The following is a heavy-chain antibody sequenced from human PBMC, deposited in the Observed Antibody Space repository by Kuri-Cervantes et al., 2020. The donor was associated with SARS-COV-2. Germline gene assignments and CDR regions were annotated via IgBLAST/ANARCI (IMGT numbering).Heavy chain of an antibody. D-gene: IGHD2-15*01. V-gene: IGHV3-7*01. CDR3: ARDAGVYCSGGSCYWVGDYFDC. CDR2: IKQDGSEK. J-gene: IGHJ4*02. CDR1: GFTFSSYS. Sequence: GESLKISCAASGFTFSSYSMNWVRQAPGKGLEWVANIKQDGSEKYYVDSVKGRFTISRDNAKNSLYLQMNSLRAEDTAVYYCARDAGVYCSGGSCYWVGDYFDCWGQGTLVTVSS.